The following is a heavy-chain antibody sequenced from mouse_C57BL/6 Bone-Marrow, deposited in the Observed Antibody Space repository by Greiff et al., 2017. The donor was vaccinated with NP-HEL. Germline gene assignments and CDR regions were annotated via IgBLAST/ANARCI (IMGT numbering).Heavy chain of an antibody. CDR2: IYPSDSET. V-gene: IGHV1-61*01. J-gene: IGHJ4*01. Sequence: QVQLKQPGAELVRPGSSVKLSCKASGYTFTSYWMDWVKQRPGQGLEWIGNIYPSDSETHYNQKFKDKATLTVDKSSSTAYMQLSSLTSEDSAVYYCARRRSYGYDDEGYYYAMDYWGQGTSVTVSS. CDR1: GYTFTSYW. CDR3: ARRRSYGYDDEGYYYAMDY. D-gene: IGHD2-2*01.